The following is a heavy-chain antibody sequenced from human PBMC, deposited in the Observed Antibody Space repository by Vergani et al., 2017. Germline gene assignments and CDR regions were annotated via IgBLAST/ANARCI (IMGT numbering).Heavy chain of an antibody. CDR2: IIPIFGTA. Sequence: QVQLVQSGAEVKKPGSSVKVSCKASGGTFSSYAISWVRQAPGQGLEWMGGIIPIFGTANYAQKFQGRVPITADESTSTAYMELSSLRSEDTAVYYWARVRSPSHDFHKWYFDLWGRGTLVTVSS. CDR3: ARVRSPSHDFHKWYFDL. D-gene: IGHD2/OR15-2a*01. J-gene: IGHJ2*01. V-gene: IGHV1-69*01. CDR1: GGTFSSYA.